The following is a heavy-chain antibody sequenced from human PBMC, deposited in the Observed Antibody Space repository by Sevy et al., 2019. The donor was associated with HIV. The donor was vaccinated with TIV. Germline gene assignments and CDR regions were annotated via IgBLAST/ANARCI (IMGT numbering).Heavy chain of an antibody. Sequence: SQTLSLTCAVHDGSFSGYYWNWIRQLPGKGLEWIGEINESGITYYNPSLKSRVTISVDTSTKQFSLKLNSVTAVDSAVYFCARSPPVVVVPGAPSWFDPWGQGTLVTVSS. CDR2: INESGIT. J-gene: IGHJ5*02. V-gene: IGHV4-34*01. CDR3: ARSPPVVVVPGAPSWFDP. CDR1: DGSFSGYY. D-gene: IGHD2-2*01.